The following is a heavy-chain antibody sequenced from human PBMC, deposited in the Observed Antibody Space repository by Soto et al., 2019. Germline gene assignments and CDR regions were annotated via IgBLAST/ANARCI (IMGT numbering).Heavy chain of an antibody. D-gene: IGHD6-19*01. CDR1: GFTFDYYT. CDR2: ISGSGGGT. Sequence: EVQRLESGGGLVQPGGSLRLSCAASGFTFDYYTMNWVRQAPGKGLEGGSGISGSGGGTYYAGSVKGRFTISRDNSKDELYLQMSSLRAGDTALYYCAKEGRFGCGWPPGEHWGQGILVTVSS. J-gene: IGHJ4*02. CDR3: AKEGRFGCGWPPGEH. V-gene: IGHV3-23*01.